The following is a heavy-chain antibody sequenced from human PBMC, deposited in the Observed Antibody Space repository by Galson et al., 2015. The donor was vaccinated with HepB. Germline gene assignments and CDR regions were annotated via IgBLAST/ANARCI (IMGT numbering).Heavy chain of an antibody. V-gene: IGHV1-8*01. Sequence: SVKVSCQASGYTFTSYDINWVRQAPGQGLEWMGWMHPNSGNPGSAQKFQGRVTLPRPPSRSTAYMALSSLSAADTAVSYCARGVSYHYSSYMDVWGKGTTVTGSS. CDR2: MHPNSGNP. J-gene: IGHJ6*03. CDR1: GYTFTSYD. CDR3: ARGVSYHYSSYMDV.